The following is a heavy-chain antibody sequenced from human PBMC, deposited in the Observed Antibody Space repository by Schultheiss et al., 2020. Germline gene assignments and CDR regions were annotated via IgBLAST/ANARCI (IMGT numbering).Heavy chain of an antibody. CDR3: ARGGVVAALVYYYYGMDV. D-gene: IGHD2-15*01. Sequence: GGSLRLSCAASGFTFSSYAMSWVRQAPGKGLEWVSYSSSSSSTIYYADSVKGRFTISRDNAKNSLYLQMNSLRAEDTAVYYCARGGVVAALVYYYYGMDVWGKGTTVTVSS. CDR1: GFTFSSYA. CDR2: SSSSSSTI. J-gene: IGHJ6*04. V-gene: IGHV3-48*01.